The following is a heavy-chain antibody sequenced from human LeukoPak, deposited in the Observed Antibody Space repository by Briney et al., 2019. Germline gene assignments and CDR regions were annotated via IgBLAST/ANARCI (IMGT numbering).Heavy chain of an antibody. CDR2: ISSNGGST. J-gene: IGHJ4*02. Sequence: GGSLRLSCSASGFTFSSYAMHWVRQAPGKGLEYVSAISSNGGSTYYADSVKGRFTISRDNSKNTLYLQMNSLRAEDTAVYYCAKRNSGGKDNQFDYWGQGTLVTVSS. CDR1: GFTFSSYA. CDR3: AKRNSGGKDNQFDY. V-gene: IGHV3-64*04. D-gene: IGHD4-23*01.